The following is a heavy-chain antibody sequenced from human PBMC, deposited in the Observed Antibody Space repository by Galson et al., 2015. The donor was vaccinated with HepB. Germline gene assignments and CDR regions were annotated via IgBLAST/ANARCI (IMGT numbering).Heavy chain of an antibody. CDR2: VNYSGNT. CDR1: GGSFSGYY. CDR3: ARFRRGGALGS. Sequence: ETLSLTCGVYGGSFSGYYWNWLRQPPGKGLEWIGEVNYSGNTNYSPSLKSRVSISVDTSKKQFSLRLRSVTAADTAVYYCARFRRGGALGSWGQGTLVTVSS. J-gene: IGHJ5*02. V-gene: IGHV4-34*01. D-gene: IGHD3-10*01.